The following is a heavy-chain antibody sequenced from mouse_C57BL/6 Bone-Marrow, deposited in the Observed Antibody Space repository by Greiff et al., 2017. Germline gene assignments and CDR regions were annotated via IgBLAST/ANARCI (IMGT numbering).Heavy chain of an antibody. CDR3: TRWGRDFDY. Sequence: VQRVESGAELVRPGASVTLSCKASGYTFTDYEMHWVKQTPVHGLEWIGAIDPETGGTAYNQKFKGKAILTADKSSSTAYMELRSLTSEDSAVYYCTRWGRDFDYWGQGTTLTVSS. CDR2: IDPETGGT. CDR1: GYTFTDYE. J-gene: IGHJ2*01. V-gene: IGHV1-15*01.